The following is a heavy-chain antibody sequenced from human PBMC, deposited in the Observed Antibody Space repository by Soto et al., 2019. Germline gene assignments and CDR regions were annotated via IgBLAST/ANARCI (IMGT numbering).Heavy chain of an antibody. Sequence: QVQLQASGPGLVKPSQTLSLPCTVSGGSISSGGYYWSWIRQHPGKGLEWIGYIYYSGSTYYNPSLTSRVTISVDTSKNQFSLKLSSVTAADTAVYYCARSSQSTVTTSDYRGQGTLGTVST. J-gene: IGHJ4*02. D-gene: IGHD4-17*01. CDR3: ARSSQSTVTTSDY. CDR2: IYYSGST. V-gene: IGHV4-31*03. CDR1: GGSISSGGYY.